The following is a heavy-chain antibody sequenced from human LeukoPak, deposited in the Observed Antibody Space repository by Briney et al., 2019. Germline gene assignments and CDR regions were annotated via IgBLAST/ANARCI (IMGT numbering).Heavy chain of an antibody. CDR3: ARNPYDILTGYYSDY. J-gene: IGHJ4*02. CDR2: IQFDGSKI. Sequence: GGSLRLFCVASGFTFNTHGMHWVRQAPGKGLEWVAFIQFDGSKIDYADSVKGRFTISRDNSKNTLYLQLNSLRAEDTAVYYCARNPYDILTGYYSDYWGQGTLVTVSS. V-gene: IGHV3-30*02. CDR1: GFTFNTHG. D-gene: IGHD3-9*01.